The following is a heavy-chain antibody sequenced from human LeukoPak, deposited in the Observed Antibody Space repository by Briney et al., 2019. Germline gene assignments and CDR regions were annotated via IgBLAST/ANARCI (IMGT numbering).Heavy chain of an antibody. CDR1: GFTFSSYA. D-gene: IGHD3-3*01. J-gene: IGHJ6*03. CDR2: ISGSGGST. CDR3: ARGRLYDPLRYYYMDV. V-gene: IGHV3-23*01. Sequence: GGSLRLSCAASGFTFSSYAMSWVRQAPGKGLEWVSAISGSGGSTYYADSVKGRFTISRDNSKNTLYLQMNSLRSEDTAVYYCARGRLYDPLRYYYMDVWGKGTTVTVSS.